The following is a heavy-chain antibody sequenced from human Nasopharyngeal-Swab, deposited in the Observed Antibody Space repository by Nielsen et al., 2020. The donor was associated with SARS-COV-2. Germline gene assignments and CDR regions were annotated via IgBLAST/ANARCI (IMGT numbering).Heavy chain of an antibody. CDR1: GYTFTSYA. D-gene: IGHD2-15*01. J-gene: IGHJ4*02. V-gene: IGHV3-23*01. CDR3: AKDRGYCSGGSCYKFDY. CDR2: ISGSGGDT. Sequence: GESLKISCAASGYTFTSYAMSWVRQAPGKGLEWVSAISGSGGDTYYADSVKGRFTISRDNSKNTLYLQMNSLRAEDTAVYYCAKDRGYCSGGSCYKFDYWGQGTLVTVSS.